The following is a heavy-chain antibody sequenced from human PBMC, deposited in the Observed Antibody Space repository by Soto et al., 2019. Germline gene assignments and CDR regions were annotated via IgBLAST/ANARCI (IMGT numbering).Heavy chain of an antibody. CDR1: GFTFSSYA. Sequence: GGSLRLSCAASGFTFSSYAMSWVRQAPGKGLEWVSAISGSGGSTYYADSVKGRFTISRDNSKNTLYLQMNSLGAEDTAVYYCAKVLRPVAGTASMGYWGQGTLVTVSS. J-gene: IGHJ4*02. V-gene: IGHV3-23*01. D-gene: IGHD6-19*01. CDR2: ISGSGGST. CDR3: AKVLRPVAGTASMGY.